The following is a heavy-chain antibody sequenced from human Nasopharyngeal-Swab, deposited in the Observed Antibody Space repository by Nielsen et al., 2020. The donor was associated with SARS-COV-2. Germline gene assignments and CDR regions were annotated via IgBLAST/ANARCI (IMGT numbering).Heavy chain of an antibody. CDR2: IYYSGST. CDR1: GGSISSYY. CDR3: AGTGDLDIVVVPAPLWACDI. V-gene: IGHV4-59*01. D-gene: IGHD2-2*03. Sequence: SETLSLTCTVSGGSISSYYWSWIRQPPGKGLEWIGYIYYSGSTNYNPSLKSRVTISVDTSKNQFSLKLRSVTAADTAVYYCAGTGDLDIVVVPAPLWACDIWGQGTMVTVSS. J-gene: IGHJ3*02.